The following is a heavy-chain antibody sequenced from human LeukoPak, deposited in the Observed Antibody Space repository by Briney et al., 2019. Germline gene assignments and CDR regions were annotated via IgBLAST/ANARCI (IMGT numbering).Heavy chain of an antibody. CDR2: ITSSSTV. CDR3: ARDYCSGPKCYFIDY. Sequence: GGSLRLSCAASGFTFSNYSMNWVRQAPGKGLEWVSYITSSSTVYYAGSVKGRFTISRDNAKNSLFLQMNGLRAEDTAVYYCARDYCSGPKCYFIDYWGQGALVTVSS. J-gene: IGHJ4*02. V-gene: IGHV3-48*04. D-gene: IGHD2-15*01. CDR1: GFTFSNYS.